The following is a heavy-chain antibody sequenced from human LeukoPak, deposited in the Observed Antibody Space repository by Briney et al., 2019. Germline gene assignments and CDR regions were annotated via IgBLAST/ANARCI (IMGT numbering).Heavy chain of an antibody. D-gene: IGHD1-20*01. CDR3: ARRTLTGTMGDY. V-gene: IGHV1-69*13. Sequence: SVKVSCKASGGTFSSYAISWVRQAPGKGLEWMGGIIPIFGTANYAQKFQGRVTITADESTSTAYMELRSLRSDDTAVYYCARRTLTGTMGDYWGQGTLVTVSS. J-gene: IGHJ4*02. CDR2: IIPIFGTA. CDR1: GGTFSSYA.